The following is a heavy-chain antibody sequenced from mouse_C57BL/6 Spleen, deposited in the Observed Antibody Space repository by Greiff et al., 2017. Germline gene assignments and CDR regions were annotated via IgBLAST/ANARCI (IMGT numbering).Heavy chain of an antibody. D-gene: IGHD1-1*01. Sequence: QVQLQQSGPELVKPGASVKLSCKASGYTFTSYDINWVKQRPGQGLEWIGWIYPRDGRTKYNEKFKGKATLTVDTSSSTAYMELHSLTSEDSAVYFCARGVYYYGSSYERLVYWGQGTTLTVSS. CDR2: IYPRDGRT. CDR1: GYTFTSYD. J-gene: IGHJ2*01. CDR3: ARGVYYYGSSYERLVY. V-gene: IGHV1-85*01.